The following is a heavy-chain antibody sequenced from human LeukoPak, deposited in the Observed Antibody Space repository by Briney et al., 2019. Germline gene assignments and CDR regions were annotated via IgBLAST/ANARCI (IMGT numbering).Heavy chain of an antibody. V-gene: IGHV3-48*04. CDR3: ATCPPSSWSYFDF. CDR2: ISSGGQTI. Sequence: PGGSLRLSCAASGFTFSRYSMNWVRQAPGKGLEWLSYISSGGQTISYRDSVKGRFTVSRDNSKNSVYLQMHSLRAEDTAVYYCATCPPSSWSYFDFWGQGALVTVSS. D-gene: IGHD6-13*01. J-gene: IGHJ4*02. CDR1: GFTFSRYS.